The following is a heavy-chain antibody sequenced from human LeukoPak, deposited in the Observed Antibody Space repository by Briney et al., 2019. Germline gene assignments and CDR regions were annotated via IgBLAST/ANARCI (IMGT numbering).Heavy chain of an antibody. D-gene: IGHD6-13*01. CDR3: ASPSYSSSWYPYDAFDI. CDR2: ISAYNGNT. J-gene: IGHJ3*02. CDR1: GYTLTELS. V-gene: IGHV1-18*01. Sequence: GASVKVSCKVSGYTLTELSMHWVQQAPGQGLEWMGWISAYNGNTNYAQKLQGRVTMTTDTSTSTAYMELRSLRSDDTAVYYCASPSYSSSWYPYDAFDIWGQGTMVTVSS.